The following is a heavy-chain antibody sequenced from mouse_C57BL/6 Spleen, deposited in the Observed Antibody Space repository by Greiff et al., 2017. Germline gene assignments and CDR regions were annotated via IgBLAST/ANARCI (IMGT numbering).Heavy chain of an antibody. V-gene: IGHV5-9-1*02. CDR3: TSGDYYGVAY. D-gene: IGHD1-2*01. CDR1: GFTFSSYA. J-gene: IGHJ3*01. CDR2: ISSGGDYS. Sequence: EVQLQESGEGLVKPGGSLKLSCAASGFTFSSYAMSWVRQTPEKRLEWVAYISSGGDYSYYADTVKGRFTISRDNARNTLYLQMSSLKSEDTAMYYCTSGDYYGVAYWGQGTLVTVSA.